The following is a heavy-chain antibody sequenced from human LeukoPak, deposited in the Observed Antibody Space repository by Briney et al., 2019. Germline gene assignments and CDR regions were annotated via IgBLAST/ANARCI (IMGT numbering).Heavy chain of an antibody. D-gene: IGHD3-3*01. CDR2: INAGNGNT. Sequence: ASVKVSCKASGYTFTSYAMHWVRQAPGQRLEWMGWINAGNGNTKYSQKFQSRVTITRDTSASTAYMELSSLKSEDTAVYYCARSDFWSGYQTGIDYWGQGTLVTVSS. V-gene: IGHV1-3*01. CDR1: GYTFTSYA. J-gene: IGHJ4*02. CDR3: ARSDFWSGYQTGIDY.